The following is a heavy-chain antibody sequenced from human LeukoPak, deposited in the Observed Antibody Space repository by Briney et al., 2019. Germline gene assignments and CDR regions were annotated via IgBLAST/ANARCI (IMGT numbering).Heavy chain of an antibody. V-gene: IGHV4-59*08. J-gene: IGHJ3*01. CDR2: IFFTGTT. CDR1: GVSFTSDY. Sequence: PSETLSLTCSVSGVSFTSDYWTWIRQQSPGKGLEWIGYIFFTGTTNYNPSLRSRATISVDTSKKQFSLRLTSMTVADTAVYYCARLRGGDYNDVLDLWGQGTLVTVSS. D-gene: IGHD4-17*01. CDR3: ARLRGGDYNDVLDL.